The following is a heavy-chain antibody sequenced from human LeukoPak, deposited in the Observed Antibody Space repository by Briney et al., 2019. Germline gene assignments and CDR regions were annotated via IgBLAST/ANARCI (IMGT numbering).Heavy chain of an antibody. CDR2: ISYDGSNK. V-gene: IGHV3-30-3*01. CDR1: GFTFSSCA. Sequence: GGSLRLSCAASGFTFSSCAMHWVRQAPGKGLEWVAVISYDGSNKYYADSVKGRFTISRDNSKNTLYLQVNSLRAEDTAVYYCARVKSVFAYYFDYWGQGTLVTVSS. D-gene: IGHD2-21*01. J-gene: IGHJ4*02. CDR3: ARVKSVFAYYFDY.